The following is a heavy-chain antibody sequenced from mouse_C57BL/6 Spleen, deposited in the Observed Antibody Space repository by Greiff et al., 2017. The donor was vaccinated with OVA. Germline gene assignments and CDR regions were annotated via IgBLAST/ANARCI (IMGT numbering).Heavy chain of an antibody. J-gene: IGHJ1*03. Sequence: EVQLQESGPVLVKPGASVKMSCKASGYTFTDYYMNWVKQSHGKSLEWIGVINPYNGGTSYNQKFKGKATLTVDKSSSTAYMELNSLTSEDSAVYYCARDYSNGYFDVWGTGTTVTVSS. CDR2: INPYNGGT. D-gene: IGHD2-5*01. CDR3: ARDYSNGYFDV. V-gene: IGHV1-19*01. CDR1: GYTFTDYY.